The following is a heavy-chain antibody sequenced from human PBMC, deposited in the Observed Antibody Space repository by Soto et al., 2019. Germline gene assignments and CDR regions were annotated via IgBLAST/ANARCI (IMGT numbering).Heavy chain of an antibody. CDR2: IYYRGDT. J-gene: IGHJ4*02. CDR3: ASLQVPGNFDY. V-gene: IGHV4-39*01. Sequence: QLQLQESGPGLVKPSETLSLTCNVSGGSISTSNYYWAWVRQDPGKGLEWIANIYYRGDTYYHPSLRTRLTVSVDTSKNQFSLRLTSLTAADTAMYFCASLQVPGNFDYWGQGTLVTVSS. CDR1: GGSISTSNYY. D-gene: IGHD6-13*01.